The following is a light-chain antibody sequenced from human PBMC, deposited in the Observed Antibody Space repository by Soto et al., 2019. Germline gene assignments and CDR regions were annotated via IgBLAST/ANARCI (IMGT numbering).Light chain of an antibody. CDR2: GAS. Sequence: EKVMTQSPATLSMSPGERATLSCRASQSVSSFLAWYQQKPGQAPRLLIYGASTRATGIPARFSGSGSGTEFTLSISSLQSQDFAVYYCQQYSNWPSWTFGQGTKAEVK. CDR1: QSVSSF. CDR3: QQYSNWPSWT. J-gene: IGKJ1*01. V-gene: IGKV3-15*01.